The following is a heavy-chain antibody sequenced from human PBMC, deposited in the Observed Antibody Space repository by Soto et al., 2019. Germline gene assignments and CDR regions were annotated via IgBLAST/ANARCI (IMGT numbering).Heavy chain of an antibody. D-gene: IGHD3-22*01. CDR1: GFTFSNAW. V-gene: IGHV3-15*07. J-gene: IGHJ2*01. CDR2: INSNTDGGST. CDR3: AKASRFAMIVVVPLGHGYFDL. Sequence: GSLRLSCAASGFTFSNAWMNWVRQAPGKGLEWVGRINSNTDGGSTDYAASVKGRFTISRDNSKTTLYLQMNSLKAEDTAVYYCAKASRFAMIVVVPLGHGYFDLWGRGTLVTVSS.